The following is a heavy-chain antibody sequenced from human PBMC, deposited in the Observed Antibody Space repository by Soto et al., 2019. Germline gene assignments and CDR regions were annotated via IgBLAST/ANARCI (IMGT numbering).Heavy chain of an antibody. CDR2: INDSGDT. CDR1: GFTFSSYG. V-gene: IGHV3-23*01. J-gene: IGHJ4*02. Sequence: GGSLGLSCAASGFTFSSYGMSWVRQAPGKGLEWVSSINDSGDTFYGDSVKGRFTISRDNSKNTLYLQMNSPSAEDTAVYYCAKRVAYSSSSAYFDYWAQGTLVTVSS. D-gene: IGHD6-6*01. CDR3: AKRVAYSSSSAYFDY.